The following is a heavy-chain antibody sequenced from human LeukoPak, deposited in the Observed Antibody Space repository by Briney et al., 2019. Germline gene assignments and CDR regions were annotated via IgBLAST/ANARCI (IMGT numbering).Heavy chain of an antibody. V-gene: IGHV3-23*01. CDR2: ISTSGGST. CDR3: AKLVKGGSTVTTNGYFDY. CDR1: GFTFSSYA. Sequence: GGSLRLSCAASGFTFSSYAMSWVRQAPGKGLEWVSAISTSGGSTYYADSVKGRFTISRDNSKNTLYLQMISLRAEDTAVYFCAKLVKGGSTVTTNGYFDYWGQGTLVTVSS. D-gene: IGHD4-17*01. J-gene: IGHJ4*02.